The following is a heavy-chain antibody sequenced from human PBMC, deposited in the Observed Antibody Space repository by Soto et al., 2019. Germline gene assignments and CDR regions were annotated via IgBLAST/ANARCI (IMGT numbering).Heavy chain of an antibody. CDR1: GFTFSNYG. CDR3: ARELDGTSQIDN. D-gene: IGHD2-2*01. V-gene: IGHV3-21*01. CDR2: ISSSSSNI. J-gene: IGHJ4*02. Sequence: EVQLVESGGGLVKPGGSLRLSWAASGFTFSNYGMNWVRQAPGKGLEWVSSISSSSSNIYYGDSVKGRFTISRDNAKSSLYLQMNSLRAEDSAMYYCARELDGTSQIDNWGQGTLVTVSS.